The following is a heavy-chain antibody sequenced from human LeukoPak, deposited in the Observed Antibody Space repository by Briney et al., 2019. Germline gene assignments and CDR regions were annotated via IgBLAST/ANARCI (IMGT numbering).Heavy chain of an antibody. Sequence: KPSETLSLTCAVYDGSFSGSYWSWIRQPPGKGLEWIGEINHGGGTSYNPSLKSRVTISVDTSKNQFSLKLSSVTAADTAVYYCVRGRDYFDYWGQGTLVTVSS. CDR3: VRGRDYFDY. J-gene: IGHJ4*02. V-gene: IGHV4-34*01. CDR1: DGSFSGSY. CDR2: INHGGGT.